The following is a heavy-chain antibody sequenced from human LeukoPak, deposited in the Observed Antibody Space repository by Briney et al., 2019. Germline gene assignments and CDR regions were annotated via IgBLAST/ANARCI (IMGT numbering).Heavy chain of an antibody. CDR2: IRFDGSYK. Sequence: GGSLRLSCAASGFTFSDYGMHWVRQAPGKGLEWVAFIRFDGSYKYYADSVKGRFTISRDNSKNTLYLQMNGLRAEDTAVYYCAKGDNSNHPDYWGQGTLVTASS. V-gene: IGHV3-30*02. D-gene: IGHD4-23*01. CDR3: AKGDNSNHPDY. J-gene: IGHJ4*02. CDR1: GFTFSDYG.